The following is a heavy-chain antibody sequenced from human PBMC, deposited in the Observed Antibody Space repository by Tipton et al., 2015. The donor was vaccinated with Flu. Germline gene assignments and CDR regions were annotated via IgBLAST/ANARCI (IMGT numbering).Heavy chain of an antibody. CDR3: ARDEGVVNYYFGMDV. CDR2: IWYDGSNI. J-gene: IGHJ6*01. CDR1: GFDFSAYG. V-gene: IGHV3-33*01. Sequence: SLRLSCKVSGFDFSAYGMHWVRQAPGKGLEWVAVIWYDGSNIHYADSVKGRFTISRDNSKNTLYLQMNGLRAEDTAVYYCARDEGVVNYYFGMDVWGQGTTVTVSS.